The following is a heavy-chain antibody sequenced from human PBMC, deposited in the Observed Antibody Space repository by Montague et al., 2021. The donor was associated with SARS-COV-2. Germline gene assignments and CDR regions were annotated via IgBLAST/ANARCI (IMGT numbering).Heavy chain of an antibody. Sequence: SLSLSCAASGFTFSSYSMTWVRQAPGKGLEWVSYISSSSNPIYYADSVXGLFTISRDNAKNSLYLQMNSLRAEDTAVYYCARDRGGSVSSGPYYYGMDVWGQGTTVTVSS. CDR3: ARDRGGSVSSGPYYYGMDV. J-gene: IGHJ6*02. CDR1: GFTFSSYS. V-gene: IGHV3-48*04. D-gene: IGHD6-19*01. CDR2: ISSSSNPI.